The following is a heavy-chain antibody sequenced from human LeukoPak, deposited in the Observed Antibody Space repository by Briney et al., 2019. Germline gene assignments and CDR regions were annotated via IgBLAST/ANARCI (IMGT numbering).Heavy chain of an antibody. J-gene: IGHJ6*02. D-gene: IGHD3-10*01. Sequence: SETLSLTCTVSGGSISSYYWSWIRQPPGKGLEWIGYIYYSGSTNYNPSLKSRVTISVDKSKNQFSLKLSSVTAADTAVYYCARDSLYYYGSEYYYYGMDVWGQGTTVTVSS. CDR1: GGSISSYY. V-gene: IGHV4-59*12. CDR2: IYYSGST. CDR3: ARDSLYYYGSEYYYYGMDV.